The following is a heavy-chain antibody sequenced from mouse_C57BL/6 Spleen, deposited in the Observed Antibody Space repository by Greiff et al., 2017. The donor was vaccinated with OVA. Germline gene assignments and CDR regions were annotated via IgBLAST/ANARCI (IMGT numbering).Heavy chain of an antibody. D-gene: IGHD2-1*01. CDR1: GYTFTSYW. CDR3: ARCNRYYYAIDY. V-gene: IGHV1-61*01. Sequence: QVQLQQPGAELVRPGSSVKLSCKASGYTFTSYWMDWVKQRPGQGLEWIGNICPSANETQYNQKFKDKDTLTVDKSYSTAYMQLSSLTSEDSAVYYCARCNRYYYAIDYWGQGTSVTVSS. CDR2: ICPSANET. J-gene: IGHJ4*01.